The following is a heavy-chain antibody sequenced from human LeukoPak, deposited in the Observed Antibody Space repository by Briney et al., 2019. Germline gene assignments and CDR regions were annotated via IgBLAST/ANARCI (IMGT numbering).Heavy chain of an antibody. D-gene: IGHD4-17*01. V-gene: IGHV4-39*07. Sequence: KASETLSLTCTVSGGSISSSSYYWGWIRQPPGKGLEWIGSIYYSGSTYYNASLKSRVTISVDTSKNQFSLKLSSVTAADTAVYYCARDPLGLGETWGQGTLVTVSS. CDR3: ARDPLGLGET. CDR2: IYYSGST. CDR1: GGSISSSSYY. J-gene: IGHJ5*02.